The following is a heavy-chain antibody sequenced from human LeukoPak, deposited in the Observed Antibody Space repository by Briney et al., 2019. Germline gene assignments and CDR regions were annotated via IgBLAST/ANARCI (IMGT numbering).Heavy chain of an antibody. D-gene: IGHD6-13*01. J-gene: IGHJ4*02. V-gene: IGHV1-2*02. CDR1: GYTFTGYY. CDR2: INPNSGGT. CDR3: ARDRGYSLYYFDY. Sequence: ASVKVSCKASGYTFTGYYMHWVRQAPGQGLEWMGWINPNSGGTNYAQKFQGRVTMTRDTSISTAYMELSRLRSEDTAVYYCARDRGYSLYYFDYWGQGTLVTVSS.